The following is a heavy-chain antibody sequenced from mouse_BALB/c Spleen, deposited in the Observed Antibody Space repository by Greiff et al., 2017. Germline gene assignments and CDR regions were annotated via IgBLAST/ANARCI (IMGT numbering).Heavy chain of an antibody. J-gene: IGHJ2*01. CDR3: ARDGNASFDY. D-gene: IGHD2-1*01. Sequence: VQLQQSGAELARPGASVKMSCKASGYTFTSYTMHWVKQRPGQGLEWIGYINPSSGYTNYNQKFKDKATWTADKSSSTAYMQLSSLTSEDSAVYYCARDGNASFDYWGQGTTLTVSS. V-gene: IGHV1-4*01. CDR2: INPSSGYT. CDR1: GYTFTSYT.